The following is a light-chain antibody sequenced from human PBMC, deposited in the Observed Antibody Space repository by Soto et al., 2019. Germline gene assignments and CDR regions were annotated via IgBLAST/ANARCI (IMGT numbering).Light chain of an antibody. CDR2: AAS. CDR1: QGLGTN. CDR3: QHSYRTPPT. V-gene: IGKV3-15*01. J-gene: IGKJ1*01. Sequence: EVVTTQSPATLSVSPGERATLSCRASQGLGTNLAWYQQKPGQAPRLLIYAASTRATGVPGRFSGSGSGTEFTLTISSLQSEDFAVYYCQHSYRTPPTFGQGTKVEIK.